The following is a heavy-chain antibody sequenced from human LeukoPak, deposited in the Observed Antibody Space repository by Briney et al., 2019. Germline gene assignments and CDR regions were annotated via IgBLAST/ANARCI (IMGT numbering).Heavy chain of an antibody. CDR1: GYTFTSYA. J-gene: IGHJ4*02. D-gene: IGHD3-10*01. CDR3: ARVAMVRGVPHFEY. Sequence: ASVKVSCKASGYTFTSYAMHWVRQAPGQRLEWMGWINAGNGNTKYSQKFQGRVTITRDTSASTAYMELSSLRSEDTAVYYCARVAMVRGVPHFEYWGQGTLVTVSS. CDR2: INAGNGNT. V-gene: IGHV1-3*01.